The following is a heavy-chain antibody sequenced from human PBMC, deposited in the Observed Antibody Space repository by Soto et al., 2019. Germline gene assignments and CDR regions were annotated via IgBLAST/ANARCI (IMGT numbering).Heavy chain of an antibody. CDR1: GYTFTSYG. D-gene: IGHD3-3*01. Sequence: QVQLVQSGAEVKKPGASVKVSCKASGYTFTSYGISWVRQAPGQGLEWMGWISAYNGNTKYAQKLPGRGTMTTNTATSKASMELRSLRSDDTAVYYCASSHVDDFWSGYPVIYFDYWGQGTLVTVSS. V-gene: IGHV1-18*01. CDR3: ASSHVDDFWSGYPVIYFDY. CDR2: ISAYNGNT. J-gene: IGHJ4*02.